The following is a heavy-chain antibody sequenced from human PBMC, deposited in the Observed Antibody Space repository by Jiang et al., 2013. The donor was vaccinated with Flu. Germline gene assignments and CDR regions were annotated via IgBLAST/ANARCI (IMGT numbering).Heavy chain of an antibody. D-gene: IGHD7-27*01. J-gene: IGHJ4*02. CDR2: IGPDGSST. Sequence: QLVESGGGLVQPGGSLRLSCAASGFTFSSYWMHWVRQAPGKGLVWVSRIGPDGSSTSYADSVKGRFTISRDNAKNTVYLQMNSLRAEDTAVYYCESLNWGSQDYWGQGTLVTVSS. CDR1: GFTFSSYW. CDR3: ESLNWGSQDY. V-gene: IGHV3-74*01.